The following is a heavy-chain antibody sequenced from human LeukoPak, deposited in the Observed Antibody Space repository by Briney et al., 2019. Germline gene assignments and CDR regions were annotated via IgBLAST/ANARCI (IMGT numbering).Heavy chain of an antibody. CDR3: ARGSYRVVPAAALYYYYMDV. Sequence: SETLSLTCAVYGGSFSGYYWSWIRQPPGKGLEWIGEINHSGSTNYNPSLKSRVTISVDTSKNQFSLKLSSVTAADTAVYYCARGSYRVVPAAALYYYYMDVWGKGTTVTVSS. CDR1: GGSFSGYY. D-gene: IGHD2-2*01. CDR2: INHSGST. V-gene: IGHV4-34*01. J-gene: IGHJ6*03.